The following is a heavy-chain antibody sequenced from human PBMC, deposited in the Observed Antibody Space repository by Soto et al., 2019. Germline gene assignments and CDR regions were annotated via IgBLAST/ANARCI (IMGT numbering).Heavy chain of an antibody. CDR2: ISDDGKKE. D-gene: IGHD6-25*01. CDR3: AKVKTGAAATVTLHLSDY. V-gene: IGHV3-30*18. J-gene: IGHJ4*02. CDR1: GFTFSACA. Sequence: GGSLRLSCAASGFTFSACAMHWVRQGPGKGLEWVAVISDDGKKEYYADSVKGRFTVSRDNSNNTVYMQMNSLRHEDTAMYYCAKVKTGAAATVTLHLSDYWGQGT.